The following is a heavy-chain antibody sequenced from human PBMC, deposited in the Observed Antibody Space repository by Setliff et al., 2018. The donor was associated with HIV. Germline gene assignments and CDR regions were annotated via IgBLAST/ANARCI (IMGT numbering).Heavy chain of an antibody. V-gene: IGHV4-39*01. CDR3: GRVAGYCTPSRCYGYNAFDI. J-gene: IGHJ3*02. Sequence: SETLSLTCTVSGGSVSTSSYSWGWIRQPPEKGLEWIGTIYHTGKTYYNSSLNSRVTIAVDTSKDQFSLNLSTVTAADTAVYYCGRVAGYCTPSRCYGYNAFDIWGPGTMVTVSS. CDR1: GGSVSTSSYS. CDR2: IYHTGKT. D-gene: IGHD2-8*01.